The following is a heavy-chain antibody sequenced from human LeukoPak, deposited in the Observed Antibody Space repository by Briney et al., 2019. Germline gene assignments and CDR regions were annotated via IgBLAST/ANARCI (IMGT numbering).Heavy chain of an antibody. CDR1: GYTFTGYY. Sequence: ASAKVSCKASGYTFTGYYMHWVRQAPGQGLEWMGWINPNSGGTNYAQKFQGRVTMTRDTSISTAYMELSRLRSDDTAVYYCARGSWDSSGSAGYWGQGTLVTVSS. D-gene: IGHD3-22*01. CDR3: ARGSWDSSGSAGY. CDR2: INPNSGGT. V-gene: IGHV1-2*02. J-gene: IGHJ4*02.